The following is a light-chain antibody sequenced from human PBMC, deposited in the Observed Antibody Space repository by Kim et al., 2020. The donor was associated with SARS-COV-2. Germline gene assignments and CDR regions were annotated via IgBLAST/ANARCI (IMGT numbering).Light chain of an antibody. CDR1: NIGSKS. V-gene: IGLV3-21*04. CDR2: YDS. CDR3: QVWDNNSDHPV. J-gene: IGLJ3*02. Sequence: SYELTQPPSVSVAPGKTARITCGGNNIGSKSVHWYQQKPGQAPVMVISYDSDRPPGIPERFSGSNSGNTATLTISRVETGDEADYYCQVWDNNSDHPVFGGGTQLTVL.